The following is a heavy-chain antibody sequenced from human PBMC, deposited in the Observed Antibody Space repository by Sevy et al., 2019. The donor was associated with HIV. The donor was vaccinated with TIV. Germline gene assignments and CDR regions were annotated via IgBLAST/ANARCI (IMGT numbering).Heavy chain of an antibody. J-gene: IGHJ3*02. CDR2: IGQDGSDK. D-gene: IGHD2-15*01. Sequence: GGSLRLSCAASGSTFSNHYMSWVRQAPGKGLEWVANIGQDGSDKNYVDPVKGRFTLSRDNAKNSLYLQKNSLRAQDTAVYYCARDMVDTSGYDSFDIWGQGTMVTVSS. CDR3: ARDMVDTSGYDSFDI. V-gene: IGHV3-7*01. CDR1: GSTFSNHY.